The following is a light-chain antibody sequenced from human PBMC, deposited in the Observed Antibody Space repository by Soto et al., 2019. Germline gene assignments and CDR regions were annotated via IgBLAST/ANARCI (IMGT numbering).Light chain of an antibody. CDR3: QQYNSYWT. CDR2: DAS. CDR1: QSISSW. V-gene: IGKV1-5*01. Sequence: IQITQSAATVSASVGDRVTITCRASQSISSWLAWYQQKPGKAPKLLIYDASSLESGVPSRFSGSGSGTEFTLTISSLQPDDFATYYCQQYNSYWTFGQGTKVDIK. J-gene: IGKJ1*01.